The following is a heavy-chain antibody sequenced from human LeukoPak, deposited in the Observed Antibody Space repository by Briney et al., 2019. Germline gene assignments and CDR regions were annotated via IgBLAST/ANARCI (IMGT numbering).Heavy chain of an antibody. Sequence: SVKVSCKASGGTFSSYAISWVRQAPGQGLEWMGRIIPIFGTANYAQKFQGRVTITTDESTSTAYMELSSLRSEDTAVYYCARGEGYYSSGWYWVLGFDYWGQGTLVTVSS. CDR2: IIPIFGTA. CDR3: ARGEGYYSSGWYWVLGFDY. D-gene: IGHD6-19*01. V-gene: IGHV1-69*05. CDR1: GGTFSSYA. J-gene: IGHJ4*02.